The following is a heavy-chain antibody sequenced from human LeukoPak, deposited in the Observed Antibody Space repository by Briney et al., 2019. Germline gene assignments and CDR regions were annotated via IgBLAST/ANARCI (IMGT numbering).Heavy chain of an antibody. J-gene: IGHJ4*02. D-gene: IGHD6-19*01. CDR3: ARDWGAVAGTPYDDY. V-gene: IGHV1-69*04. Sequence: ASVKASCRASGGTFSSYAISWVRQAPGQGLEWMGRIIPILGIANYAQKFQGRVTITADKSTSTAYMELSSLRSEDTAVYYCARDWGAVAGTPYDDYWGQGTLVTVSS. CDR2: IIPILGIA. CDR1: GGTFSSYA.